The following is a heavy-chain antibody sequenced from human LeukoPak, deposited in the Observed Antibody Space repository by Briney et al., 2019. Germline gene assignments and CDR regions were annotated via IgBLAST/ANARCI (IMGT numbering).Heavy chain of an antibody. D-gene: IGHD3-3*01. CDR2: ISAYSGNT. CDR3: ARDPSPYYDFWSGYPNWFDP. V-gene: IGHV1-18*01. Sequence: ASVKVSCKASGYTFTSYGISWVRQAPGQGLEWMGWISAYSGNTNYAQKLQGRVTMTTDTSTSTAYMELRSLRSDDTAVYYCARDPSPYYDFWSGYPNWFDPWGQGTLVTVSS. CDR1: GYTFTSYG. J-gene: IGHJ5*02.